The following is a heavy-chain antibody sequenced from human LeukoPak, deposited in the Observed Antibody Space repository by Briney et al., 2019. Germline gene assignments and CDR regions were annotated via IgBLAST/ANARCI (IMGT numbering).Heavy chain of an antibody. J-gene: IGHJ4*02. D-gene: IGHD6-19*01. V-gene: IGHV1-69*13. CDR1: GGSFSSYA. CDR2: IIPIFGTA. Sequence: VASVKVSCTASGGSFSSYAISWVRQAPGQGLEWMGGIIPIFGTANYAQNFQGRVTITADESTRTSYMELSRMTSEDTAVYYCAGVPIAVACLSFYYWGQGTLVTVSS. CDR3: AGVPIAVACLSFYY.